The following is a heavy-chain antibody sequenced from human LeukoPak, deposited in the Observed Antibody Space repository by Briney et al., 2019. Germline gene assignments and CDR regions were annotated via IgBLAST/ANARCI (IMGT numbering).Heavy chain of an antibody. CDR3: ARGRSNYYGMDV. Sequence: SETLSLTCSVSDGSINSYYWNWIRRPPGKGLGGIGYIYYNGNTNYSPSLKSRVTMSVDTSKNLFSLKVSSVTAADTAVYYCARGRSNYYGMDVWGQGTTVTVSS. V-gene: IGHV4-59*13. CDR2: IYYNGNT. D-gene: IGHD1-26*01. CDR1: DGSINSYY. J-gene: IGHJ6*02.